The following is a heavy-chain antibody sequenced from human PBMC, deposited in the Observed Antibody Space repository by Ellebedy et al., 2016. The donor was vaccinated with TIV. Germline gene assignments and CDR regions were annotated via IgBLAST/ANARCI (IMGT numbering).Heavy chain of an antibody. J-gene: IGHJ4*02. CDR3: ARSTVTDY. CDR1: GFIFSNSG. CDR2: IRFDGNNA. D-gene: IGHD4-17*01. Sequence: GGSLRLSCAASGFIFSNSGMNWVRQAPGKGLEWVAFIRFDGNNAYYADSAKGRFTISRDNSKNTLYLQMNSLRAEDTAVYYCARSTVTDYWGQGTLVTVSS. V-gene: IGHV3-30*02.